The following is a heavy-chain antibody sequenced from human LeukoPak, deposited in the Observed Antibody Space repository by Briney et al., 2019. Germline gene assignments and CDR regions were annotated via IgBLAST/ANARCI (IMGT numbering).Heavy chain of an antibody. CDR1: GLTFRNFA. Sequence: PGGSLRLSCAASGLTFRNFAMNWVRQAPGKGLEWVSYISSSGSTTHYADSVKGRFTISRDNAKKSLYLQMNSLRAEDTAVYYCARDNYDSSGYYFDWGQGTLVTVSS. J-gene: IGHJ4*02. CDR3: ARDNYDSSGYYFD. CDR2: ISSSGSTT. D-gene: IGHD3-22*01. V-gene: IGHV3-48*03.